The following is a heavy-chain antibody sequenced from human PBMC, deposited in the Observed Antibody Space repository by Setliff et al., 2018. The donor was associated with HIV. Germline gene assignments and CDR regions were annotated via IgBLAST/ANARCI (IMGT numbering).Heavy chain of an antibody. CDR3: ARAITYYNFWSGYQYYYYMDV. V-gene: IGHV3-21*01. CDR2: ISYGSTYI. CDR1: GFTFSSYC. J-gene: IGHJ6*03. Sequence: PGGSLRLSCVASGFTFSSYCMDWFRQAPGKGLEWVSSISYGSTYIYQSDSVRGRFTISRDDAKKSLYLQLNSLSTEDTAVYYCARAITYYNFWSGYQYYYYMDVWGKGTTVTVSS. D-gene: IGHD3-3*01.